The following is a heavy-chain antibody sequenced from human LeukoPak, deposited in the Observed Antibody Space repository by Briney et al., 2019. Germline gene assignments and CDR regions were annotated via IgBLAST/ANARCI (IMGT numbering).Heavy chain of an antibody. CDR3: ARTSFQSGYPY. V-gene: IGHV4-34*01. CDR2: INHSGST. D-gene: IGHD5-12*01. CDR1: GGSFSGYY. Sequence: SETLSLTCAVYGGSFSGYYWSWIRQPPGKGLEWIGEINHSGSTNYNPSLKSRVTISVDTSKNQFSLKLSSVTAAGTAVYYCARTSFQSGYPYWGQGTLVTVSS. J-gene: IGHJ4*02.